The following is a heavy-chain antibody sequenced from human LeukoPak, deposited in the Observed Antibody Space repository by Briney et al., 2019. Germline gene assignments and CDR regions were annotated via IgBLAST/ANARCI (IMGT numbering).Heavy chain of an antibody. CDR1: GGSISSSGYY. D-gene: IGHD4-17*01. V-gene: IGHV4-30-4*08. Sequence: SETLSLTCGVSGGSISSSGYYWGWIRQPPGKGLEWIGYIYYSGSTYYNPSLKSRVTISVDTSNNQFSLKLSSVTAADTAVYYCAREALRPSRWFDPWGQGTLVTVSS. CDR3: AREALRPSRWFDP. J-gene: IGHJ5*02. CDR2: IYYSGST.